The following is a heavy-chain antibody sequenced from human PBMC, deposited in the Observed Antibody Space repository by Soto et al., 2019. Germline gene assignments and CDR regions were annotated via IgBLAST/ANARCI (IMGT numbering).Heavy chain of an antibody. V-gene: IGHV3-64*01. Sequence: GGSLRLSCAASGFTLSNYNMHWVRQAPGKRLEYVSYISSHGRSALYANSVEGRFTISRDNSKNTLYLQMGSLRVEDMAVYYCVRALGDSSDYWGQGALVTVSS. CDR3: VRALGDSSDY. J-gene: IGHJ4*02. CDR2: ISSHGRSA. CDR1: GFTLSNYN.